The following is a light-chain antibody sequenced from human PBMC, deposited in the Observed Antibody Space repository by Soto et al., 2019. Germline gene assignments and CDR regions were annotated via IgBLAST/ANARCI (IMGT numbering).Light chain of an antibody. Sequence: DIQMTQSPSSLSASVGDRVTITCRASQSISSYLNWYQQKPGEAPKILIYAASTLQSGVPSRFSGRGSGPDFSLTISSLQPEDFATYYCQQTVSAPVTFGHGNRLEIK. CDR2: AAS. CDR1: QSISSY. J-gene: IGKJ2*01. CDR3: QQTVSAPVT. V-gene: IGKV1-39*01.